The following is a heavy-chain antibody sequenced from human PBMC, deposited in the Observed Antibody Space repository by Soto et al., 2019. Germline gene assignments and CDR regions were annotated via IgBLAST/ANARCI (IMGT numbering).Heavy chain of an antibody. Sequence: GGSLRLSCAASGFTFSSYGMHWVRQAPGKGLEWVSYISSSSSIIYYADSVKGRFTISRDNAKNSLYLQMNSLRDEDTAVYYCARCTLVWFGIDYWGQGTLVTVSS. CDR1: GFTFSSYG. J-gene: IGHJ4*02. CDR2: ISSSSSII. CDR3: ARCTLVWFGIDY. D-gene: IGHD3-10*01. V-gene: IGHV3-48*02.